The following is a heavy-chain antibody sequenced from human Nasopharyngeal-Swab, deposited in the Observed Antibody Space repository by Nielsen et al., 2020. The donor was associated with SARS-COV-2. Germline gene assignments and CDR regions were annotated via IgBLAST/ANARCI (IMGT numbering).Heavy chain of an antibody. D-gene: IGHD3-22*01. CDR2: ISSSSSYI. Sequence: GESLKISCAASGFTFSSYSMNWVRQAPGKGLEWVSSISSSSSYIYYADSVKGRFTISRDNAKNSLYLQRNSLRAEDTAVYYCAREYDEVVVITGAFDIWGQGTMVTVSS. V-gene: IGHV3-21*01. CDR1: GFTFSSYS. CDR3: AREYDEVVVITGAFDI. J-gene: IGHJ3*02.